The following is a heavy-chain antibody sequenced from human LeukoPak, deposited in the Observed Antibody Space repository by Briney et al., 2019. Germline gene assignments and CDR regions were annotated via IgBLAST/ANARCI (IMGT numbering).Heavy chain of an antibody. CDR3: ARDFSVATTDY. D-gene: IGHD5-12*01. V-gene: IGHV3-74*01. CDR1: GFTFSSYW. Sequence: PGGSLRLSCAASGFTFSSYWMHWVRQAPGKGLVCVSRINSDGSSTSYADSVKGRFTISRDNAKNTLYLQMNSLRAEDTAVYYCARDFSVATTDYWGQGTLVTVSS. CDR2: INSDGSST. J-gene: IGHJ4*02.